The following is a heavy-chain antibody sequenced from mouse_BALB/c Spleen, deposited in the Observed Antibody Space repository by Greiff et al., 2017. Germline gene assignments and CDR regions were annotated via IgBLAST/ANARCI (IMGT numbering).Heavy chain of an antibody. CDR1: GYTFTSYW. Sequence: QVQLQQPGAELVKPGASVKLSCKASGYTFTSYWMHWVKQRPGQGLEWIGEIDPSDSYTNYNQKFKGKATLTVDKSSSTAYMQLSSLTSEDSAVYFCAKGMDYWGQGTSVTVSS. J-gene: IGHJ4*01. CDR3: AKGMDY. CDR2: IDPSDSYT. V-gene: IGHV1-69*02.